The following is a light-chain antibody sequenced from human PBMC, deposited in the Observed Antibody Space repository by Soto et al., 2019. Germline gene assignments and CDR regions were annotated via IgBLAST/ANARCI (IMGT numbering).Light chain of an antibody. CDR1: QTVSTTY. V-gene: IGKV3-20*01. J-gene: IGKJ2*01. Sequence: EIVLTHSPGTLSLSPGEIATLSCRASQTVSTTYLAWYQHKPGQAPRILIYGASSRETGIPDTFSGSGSGTDLSLTSSRLEAEDFAVYYCERYDSSPYTFGGVTKMEIK. CDR2: GAS. CDR3: ERYDSSPYT.